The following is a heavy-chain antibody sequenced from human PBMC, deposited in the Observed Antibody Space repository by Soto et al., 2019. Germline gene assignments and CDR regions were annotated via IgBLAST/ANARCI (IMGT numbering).Heavy chain of an antibody. CDR2: LSEGGGTT. D-gene: IGHD3-16*01. CDR1: GFAFSRSA. V-gene: IGHV3-23*01. Sequence: EVQLLESGGGLIQPGGSLRLSSAASGFAFSRSAMAWVRQAPEKGLEWVSSLSEGGGTTFYAGYVEVRFTISRQNSKNTLYLQITSLRADDTAVYYCAKGGYRHAYDWGRGTLVTVSS. CDR3: AKGGYRHAYD. J-gene: IGHJ4*02.